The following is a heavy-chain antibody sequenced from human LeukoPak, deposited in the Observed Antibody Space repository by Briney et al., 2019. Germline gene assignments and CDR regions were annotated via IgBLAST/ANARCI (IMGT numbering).Heavy chain of an antibody. Sequence: PSETLSLTCAVYGGSFSGYYWSWIRQPPGKGLEWIGEINHSGSTNYNPSLKSRVTISVDTSKNQFSLKLSSVTAADTAVYCCARGGAAAGTIWFDPWGQGTLVTVSS. CDR1: GGSFSGYY. D-gene: IGHD6-13*01. CDR3: ARGGAAAGTIWFDP. J-gene: IGHJ5*02. CDR2: INHSGST. V-gene: IGHV4-34*01.